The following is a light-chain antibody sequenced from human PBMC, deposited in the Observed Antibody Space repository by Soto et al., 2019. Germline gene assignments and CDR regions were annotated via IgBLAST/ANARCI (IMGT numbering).Light chain of an antibody. Sequence: DIVMTQSPDSLAVPLGERATITCKSSQSVLHSSNNNNYLTWYQQKPGQPPKVLISRASTRESGVPDRFTGSGSATDFTLTISNLQAEDVAVYYCQQCYSRPLTFGGGTKVDIK. CDR2: RAS. CDR1: QSVLHSSNNNNY. V-gene: IGKV4-1*01. J-gene: IGKJ4*01. CDR3: QQCYSRPLT.